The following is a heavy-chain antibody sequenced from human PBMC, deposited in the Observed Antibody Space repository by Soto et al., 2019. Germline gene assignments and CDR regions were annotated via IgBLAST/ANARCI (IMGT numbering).Heavy chain of an antibody. V-gene: IGHV3-11*01. CDR3: ARVGFCNTGSCYDF. D-gene: IGHD2-15*01. CDR1: GFTFSDYY. CDR2: ISNSANTI. J-gene: IGHJ4*02. Sequence: GGSLRLSCAASGFTFSDYYMSWIRQAPGKGLEWVSYISNSANTIYYADSVKGRFTISRDNAKNSLSLHINSLRADDTAVYYCARVGFCNTGSCYDFWGQGTLVTVSS.